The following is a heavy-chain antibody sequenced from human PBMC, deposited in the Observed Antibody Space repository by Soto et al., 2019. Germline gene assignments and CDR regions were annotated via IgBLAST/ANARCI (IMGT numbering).Heavy chain of an antibody. J-gene: IGHJ6*02. CDR1: GFNFSRYW. CDR2: INSDGSRT. D-gene: IGHD2-2*01. V-gene: IGHV3-74*01. CDR3: ARDLSSCTSARCYSYYYGMDV. Sequence: GGSLRLSCSASGFNFSRYWAHWVRQVPGRGLMWVSHINSDGSRTTYADSVKGRFTISRDNAKNTLYLQMNSLRAEDTAVYYCARDLSSCTSARCYSYYYGMDVWGQGTTVTAP.